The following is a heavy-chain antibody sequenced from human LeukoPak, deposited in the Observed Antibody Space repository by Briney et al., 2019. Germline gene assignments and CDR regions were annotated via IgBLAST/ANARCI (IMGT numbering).Heavy chain of an antibody. CDR1: GGTFSSYA. J-gene: IGHJ4*02. CDR3: ARGGSGYRRDSYFDY. V-gene: IGHV1-69*13. Sequence: SVKVSCKASGGTFSSYAISWVRQAPGQGLEWMGGIIPIFGTANYAQKFQGRVTITADESTSTAYMELSSLRSEDTAVYYCARGGSGYRRDSYFDYWGQGTLVTVSS. D-gene: IGHD1-14*01. CDR2: IIPIFGTA.